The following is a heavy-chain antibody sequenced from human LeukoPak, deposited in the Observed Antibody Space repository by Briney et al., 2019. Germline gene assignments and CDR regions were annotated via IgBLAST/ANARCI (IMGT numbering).Heavy chain of an antibody. D-gene: IGHD6-25*01. J-gene: IGHJ4*02. CDR3: ARRGRNSSGWQDYL. Sequence: KPSETLSLTCTVSGGSISSYYWSWIRQPPGKGLEWIANIYHTGSTNYNPSLSSRVTISIDTAKNQFSLKLTSVTAADTAVYYRARRGRNSSGWQDYLWGQGTLVTVSS. CDR1: GGSISSYY. V-gene: IGHV4-59*01. CDR2: IYHTGST.